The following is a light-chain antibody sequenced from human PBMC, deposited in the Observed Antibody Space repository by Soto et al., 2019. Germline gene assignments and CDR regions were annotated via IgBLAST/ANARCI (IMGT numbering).Light chain of an antibody. CDR3: QQYGSSQT. V-gene: IGKV3-20*01. CDR1: QSITTS. J-gene: IGKJ1*01. Sequence: EIVMTQSPATLSVSPGERITLSCRASQSITTSLAWYQQKPGQAPRLLIYGASTRATNIPARFSGSGSGTDFTLTISRLEPEDFAVYYCQQYGSSQTFGQGTKVDI. CDR2: GAS.